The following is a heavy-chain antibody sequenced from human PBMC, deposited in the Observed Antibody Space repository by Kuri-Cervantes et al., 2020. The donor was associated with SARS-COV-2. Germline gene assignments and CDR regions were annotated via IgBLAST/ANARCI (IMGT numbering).Heavy chain of an antibody. CDR1: GFTFSDYY. Sequence: LSLTCAASGFTFSDYYITWIRQAPGKGLEWVAVISYDGSNKYYADSVKGRFTISRDNSKNTLYLQMNSLRAEDTAVYYCARELTTAAFDIWGQGTMVTVSS. CDR3: ARELTTAAFDI. D-gene: IGHD2/OR15-2a*01. CDR2: ISYDGSNK. J-gene: IGHJ3*02. V-gene: IGHV3-30-3*01.